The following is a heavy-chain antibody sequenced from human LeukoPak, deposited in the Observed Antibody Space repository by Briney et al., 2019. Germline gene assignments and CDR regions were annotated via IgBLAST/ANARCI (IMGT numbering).Heavy chain of an antibody. CDR1: GFTVSGNY. D-gene: IGHD4-23*01. CDR3: ARDFYGGNSFDY. CDR2: IYSDGST. J-gene: IGHJ4*02. Sequence: GGSLRLSCAASGFTVSGNYMNWVRQAPGKGLEWVSVIYSDGSTSYADSVKGRFTISRDNSKNMVHLQMNSLRAEDTDIYYCARDFYGGNSFDYWGQGTLVTVSS. V-gene: IGHV3-66*01.